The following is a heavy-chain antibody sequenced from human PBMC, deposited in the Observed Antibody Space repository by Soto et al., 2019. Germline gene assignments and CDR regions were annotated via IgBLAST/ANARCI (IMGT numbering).Heavy chain of an antibody. V-gene: IGHV3-23*01. CDR3: ARIRGYWYGLDV. Sequence: EVQLLESGGGLVQPGGSLRLSCAASGFPLSTYGMTWVRQAPGKGLEWVSAITGTGGNTYYVDSVKSRFTSSRDNSKNMLYLQVNSLRVEDTAVYYCARIRGYWYGLDVWGQGTTVTVSS. CDR2: ITGTGGNT. CDR1: GFPLSTYG. J-gene: IGHJ6*02.